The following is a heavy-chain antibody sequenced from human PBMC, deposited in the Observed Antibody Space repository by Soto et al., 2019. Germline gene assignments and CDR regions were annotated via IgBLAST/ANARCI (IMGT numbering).Heavy chain of an antibody. J-gene: IGHJ4*02. CDR2: FDPEDGET. CDR1: GYTLTELS. D-gene: IGHD1-26*01. CDR3: ATDLSASTAFRPLLLDY. Sequence: ASVKVSCKVSGYTLTELSMHWVRQTPGKGLEWMGGFDPEDGETVYAQKFQGRVTMTEDTSTDTAYMELSSLRSEDTAVYYCATDLSASTAFRPLLLDYWGQGTLVTV. V-gene: IGHV1-24*01.